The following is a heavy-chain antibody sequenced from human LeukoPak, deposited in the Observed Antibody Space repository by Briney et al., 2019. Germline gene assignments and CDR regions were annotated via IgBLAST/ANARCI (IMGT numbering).Heavy chain of an antibody. V-gene: IGHV3-74*01. Sequence: GGSLRLSCAASGFDFSSNWMHWVRHAPGQGLVWVSRIKGDGISTNYADSVKGRFTIPRDIAKNTLYLQMNSLRAEDTGVYYCAKDHYWSIDYWGRGTLVTVSS. J-gene: IGHJ4*02. CDR2: IKGDGIST. CDR1: GFDFSSNW. D-gene: IGHD3-3*01. CDR3: AKDHYWSIDY.